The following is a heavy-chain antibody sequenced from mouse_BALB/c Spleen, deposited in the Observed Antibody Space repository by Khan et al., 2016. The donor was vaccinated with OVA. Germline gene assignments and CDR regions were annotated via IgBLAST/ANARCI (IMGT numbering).Heavy chain of an antibody. D-gene: IGHD2-10*01. V-gene: IGHV1S81*02. CDR2: IYPSDGRT. J-gene: IGHJ2*01. CDR3: ARNAYFGNYLDS. Sequence: QVQLQQPGAELVKPGASVKLSCKASGYTFTNYWVHWVKQRPGQGLEWIGEIYPSDGRTNYNEKFKSKATLPVDKSSSTAYMQLSSLTSADSAIYYCARNAYFGNYLDSWGQGTTLTVSS. CDR1: GYTFTNYW.